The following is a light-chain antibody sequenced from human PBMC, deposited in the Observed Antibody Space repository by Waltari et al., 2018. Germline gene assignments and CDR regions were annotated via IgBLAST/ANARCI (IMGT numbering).Light chain of an antibody. CDR1: QDINKF. CDR3: KQYDDPLT. CDR2: DAS. Sequence: DIQMTPSPSSLSASVGDRVTITCQASQDINKFLNWYQQKPGKAPKLLISDASKLQTGAPSRFTGSGSGTHFTFTISSLHPEDVATYYCKQYDDPLTFGGGTKVEIK. V-gene: IGKV1-33*01. J-gene: IGKJ4*01.